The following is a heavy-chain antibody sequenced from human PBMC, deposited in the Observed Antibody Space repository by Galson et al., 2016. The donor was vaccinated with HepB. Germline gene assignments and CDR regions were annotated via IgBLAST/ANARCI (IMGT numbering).Heavy chain of an antibody. CDR1: GGIFNNHS. Sequence: SVKVSCKASGGIFNNHSINWVRQAPGQGLEWMGIINPSGGSRTYAQKFQGRVTMTRDTSTSTVYMELSSLRSEDTAVYYCARGGYGDYLDYWGQGTLVTVSS. V-gene: IGHV1-46*02. J-gene: IGHJ4*02. CDR2: INPSGGSR. D-gene: IGHD4-17*01. CDR3: ARGGYGDYLDY.